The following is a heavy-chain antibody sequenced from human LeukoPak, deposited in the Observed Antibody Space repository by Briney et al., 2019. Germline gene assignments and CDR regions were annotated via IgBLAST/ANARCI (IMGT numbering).Heavy chain of an antibody. J-gene: IGHJ6*02. V-gene: IGHV3-30-3*01. CDR1: GFTFSSYA. CDR2: ISYDGSNK. CDR3: ARQVVVVASPGGMDV. D-gene: IGHD2-15*01. Sequence: GGSLRLSCAASGFTFSSYAMHWVRQAPGKGLEWVAVISYDGSNKYYADSVKGRFTISRDNSKNTLYLQMNSLRAEDTAVYYCARQVVVVASPGGMDVWGQGTTVTVSS.